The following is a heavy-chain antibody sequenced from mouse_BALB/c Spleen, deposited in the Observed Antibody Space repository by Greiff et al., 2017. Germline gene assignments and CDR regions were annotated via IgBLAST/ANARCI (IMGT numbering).Heavy chain of an antibody. J-gene: IGHJ2*01. CDR3: ARSYGSSYYFDY. Sequence: QVQLQQPGAELVRPGALVKISCKASGYTFTSYDINWVKQRPGQGLEWIGWIYPGDGSTKYNEKFKGKATLTADKSSSTAYMQLSSLTSENSAVYFCARSYGSSYYFDYWGQGTTLTVSS. CDR2: IYPGDGST. V-gene: IGHV1S56*01. CDR1: GYTFTSYD. D-gene: IGHD1-1*01.